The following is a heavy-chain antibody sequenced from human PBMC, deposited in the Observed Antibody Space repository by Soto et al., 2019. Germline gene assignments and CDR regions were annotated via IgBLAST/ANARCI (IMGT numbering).Heavy chain of an antibody. CDR3: AREEQTGANYYLDY. D-gene: IGHD7-27*01. CDR2: ISPHSGGP. CDR1: GYTFTGYY. J-gene: IGHJ4*02. Sequence: QVLLVQSGAEVKKPGASVKVSCKASGYTFTGYYIHWVRQAPGQGLEWMGSISPHSGGPNYAQRFQGRVTMTRDKSMTTVYMEMSGLTSDDTAVYYCAREEQTGANYYLDYWGQGTLVTVSS. V-gene: IGHV1-2*02.